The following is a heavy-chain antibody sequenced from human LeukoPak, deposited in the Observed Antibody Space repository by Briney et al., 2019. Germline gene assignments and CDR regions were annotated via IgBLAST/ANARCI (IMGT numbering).Heavy chain of an antibody. CDR1: GFTVSSNY. V-gene: IGHV3-53*01. D-gene: IGHD2-21*02. CDR3: ARGEVVTAIPFGY. Sequence: GGSLRLSCAASGFTVSSNYMSWVRQAPGKGLEWVSVIYSGGSAYYADSVKGRFTISRDNSKNTLYLQMNSLRAEDTAVYYCARGEVVTAIPFGYWGQGTLVTVSS. J-gene: IGHJ4*02. CDR2: IYSGGSA.